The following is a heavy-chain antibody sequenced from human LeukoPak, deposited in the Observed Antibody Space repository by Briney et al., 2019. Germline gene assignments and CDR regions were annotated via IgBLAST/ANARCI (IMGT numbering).Heavy chain of an antibody. CDR1: GGSISSYY. V-gene: IGHV4-59*12. D-gene: IGHD3-10*01. CDR3: ARDSITMVRGAGGYYYYYMDA. CDR2: IYYSGST. Sequence: PSETLSLTCTVSGGSISSYYWSWIRQPPGKGLEWIGYIYYSGSTNYNPSLKSRVTISVDTSKNQFSLKLSSVTAADTAVYYCARDSITMVRGAGGYYYYYMDAWGKGTTVTVSS. J-gene: IGHJ6*03.